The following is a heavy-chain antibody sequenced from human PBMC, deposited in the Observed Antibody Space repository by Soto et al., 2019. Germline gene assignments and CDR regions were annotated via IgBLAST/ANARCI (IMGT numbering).Heavy chain of an antibody. D-gene: IGHD1-26*01. V-gene: IGHV1-8*01. J-gene: IGHJ6*02. Sequence: ASVKVSCKASGYTFTSYDINWVRQATGQGLEWMGWMNPNSGNTGYAQKFQGRVTMTRNTPISTAYMELSSLRSEDTAVYYCARGCPSGSRRGRARYYYYGMDVWGQGTTVTVSS. CDR1: GYTFTSYD. CDR3: ARGCPSGSRRGRARYYYYGMDV. CDR2: MNPNSGNT.